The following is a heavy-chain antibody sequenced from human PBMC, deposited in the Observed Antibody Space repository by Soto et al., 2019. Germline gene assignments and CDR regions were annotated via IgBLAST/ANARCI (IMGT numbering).Heavy chain of an antibody. V-gene: IGHV4-59*01. CDR3: ARADPRAYHVILTGPGFYY. CDR1: GGSISSYF. Sequence: PSETLSLTCTVSGGSISSYFWSWIRQPPGKGLEWIGFVHYSGSANYNPSLKSRVTISVDMSKNQFFLKLRSVTAADTAVYYGARADPRAYHVILTGPGFYYWG. CDR2: VHYSGSA. J-gene: IGHJ4*01. D-gene: IGHD3-9*01.